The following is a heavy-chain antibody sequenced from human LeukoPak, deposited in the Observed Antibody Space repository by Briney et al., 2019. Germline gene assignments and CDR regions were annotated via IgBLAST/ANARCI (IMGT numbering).Heavy chain of an antibody. J-gene: IGHJ4*02. CDR1: GSTFTDHY. D-gene: IGHD3-22*01. Sequence: ASVKVSCKASGSTFTDHYMHWVRQAPGQGLEWMGWINPNSDGTNYAQKFQGRVTMTRDTSISTAYMELSRLRSDDSAVYYCASLNLPDSSGYYDDWGQGTLVTVSS. CDR2: INPNSDGT. CDR3: ASLNLPDSSGYYDD. V-gene: IGHV1-2*02.